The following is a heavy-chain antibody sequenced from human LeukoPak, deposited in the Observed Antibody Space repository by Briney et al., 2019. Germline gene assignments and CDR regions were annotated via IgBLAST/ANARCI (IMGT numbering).Heavy chain of an antibody. CDR1: GFTFSSYS. V-gene: IGHV3-7*01. J-gene: IGHJ4*02. CDR2: IKQDGSEK. D-gene: IGHD2-2*01. CDR3: TRMAWRSRPFDY. Sequence: GGSLRLSCAASGFTFSSYSMNWVRQGPGKGLEWVANIKQDGSEKYYVDSVKGRFTISRDDAKNSLYLQMNSLRAEDTAVYYCTRMAWRSRPFDYWGQGTLVTVSS.